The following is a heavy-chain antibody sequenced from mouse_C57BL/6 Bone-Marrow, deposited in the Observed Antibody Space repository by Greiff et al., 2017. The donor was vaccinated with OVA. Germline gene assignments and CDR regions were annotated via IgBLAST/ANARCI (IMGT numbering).Heavy chain of an antibody. Sequence: KLMESGEGLVKPGGSLKLSCAASGFTFSSYAMSWVRQTPEKRLEWVAYISSGGDYIYYADTVKGRFTISRDNARNTLYLQMSSLKSEDTAMYYCTRDRSWDLDWYFDVWGTGTTVTVSS. J-gene: IGHJ1*03. CDR3: TRDRSWDLDWYFDV. V-gene: IGHV5-9-1*02. CDR1: GFTFSSYA. D-gene: IGHD4-1*01. CDR2: ISSGGDYI.